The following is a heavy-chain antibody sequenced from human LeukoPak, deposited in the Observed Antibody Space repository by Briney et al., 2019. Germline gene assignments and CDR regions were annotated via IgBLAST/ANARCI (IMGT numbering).Heavy chain of an antibody. Sequence: PGGSLRLSCAASGFTFSHAWMSWVRQAPGKGLEWVGRVKSKTDGDITDYAAPVKGRFTISRDDSQNTLYLQMNSLKTGDTAVYYCTTDFTSRDYWGQGTLVTVSS. D-gene: IGHD2-2*01. J-gene: IGHJ4*02. V-gene: IGHV3-15*01. CDR1: GFTFSHAW. CDR3: TTDFTSRDY. CDR2: VKSKTDGDIT.